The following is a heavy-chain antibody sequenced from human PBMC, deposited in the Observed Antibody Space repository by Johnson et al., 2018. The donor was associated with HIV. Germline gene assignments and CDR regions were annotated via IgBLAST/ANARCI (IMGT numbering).Heavy chain of an antibody. J-gene: IGHJ3*02. D-gene: IGHD2-2*02. V-gene: IGHV3-30*04. Sequence: QVQLVESGGGVVQPGRSLRLSCAASGFTFSSYAMHWVRQAPGKGLEWVAVISYDGSNKYYADSVTGRFSISRDNAKNSLFLQMNSLRAEDMAVYYCATRDPTYRPGVFDIWGQGTMVTVSS. CDR2: ISYDGSNK. CDR1: GFTFSSYA. CDR3: ATRDPTYRPGVFDI.